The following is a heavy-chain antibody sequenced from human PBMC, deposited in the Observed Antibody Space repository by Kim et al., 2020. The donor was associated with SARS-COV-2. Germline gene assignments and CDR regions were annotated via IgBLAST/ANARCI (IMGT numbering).Heavy chain of an antibody. CDR3: ARVYPPDPYYYDSSGLDAFDI. CDR2: INAGNGNT. V-gene: IGHV1-3*01. Sequence: ASVKVSCKASGYTFTSYAMHWVRQAPGQRLEWMGWINAGNGNTKYSQKFQGRVTITRDTSASTAYMELSSLRSEDTAVYYCARVYPPDPYYYDSSGLDAFDIWGQGTMVTVSS. CDR1: GYTFTSYA. J-gene: IGHJ3*02. D-gene: IGHD3-22*01.